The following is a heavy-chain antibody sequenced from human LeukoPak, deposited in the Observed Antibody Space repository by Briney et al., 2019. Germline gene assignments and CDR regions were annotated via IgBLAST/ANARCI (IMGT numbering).Heavy chain of an antibody. D-gene: IGHD2-2*01. J-gene: IGHJ4*02. V-gene: IGHV3-23*01. Sequence: PGGSLRLSCATSGFIFSNYAVNWVRQAPGKGLEWVSIISGSDDTTYYADSVKGRFTISRDNSKNTLYLQMNSLRAEDTALYFCAKVYCSSSGCYRIDYWGQGTLVTVSS. CDR2: ISGSDDTT. CDR1: GFIFSNYA. CDR3: AKVYCSSSGCYRIDY.